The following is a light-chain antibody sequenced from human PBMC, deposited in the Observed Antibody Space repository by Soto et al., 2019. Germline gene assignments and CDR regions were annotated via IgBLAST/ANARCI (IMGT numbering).Light chain of an antibody. J-gene: IGKJ1*01. CDR2: AAS. CDR1: QGISKY. Sequence: DIQMTQSPSSQSASVGDRVTITCRASQGISKYLAWYQQKPGKVPTLLIYAASTLQSGVPSRFSGSGSGTHFTLTISSLQPEDVATYYCQKYNSAPQTFGQGTKVEIK. CDR3: QKYNSAPQT. V-gene: IGKV1-27*01.